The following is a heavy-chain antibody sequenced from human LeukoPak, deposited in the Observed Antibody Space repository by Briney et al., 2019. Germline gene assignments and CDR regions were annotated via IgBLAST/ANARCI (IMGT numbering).Heavy chain of an antibody. D-gene: IGHD6-6*01. CDR1: EFIVSDDY. CDR2: IYSGGDT. CDR3: VRGYSNSGGDY. Sequence: PEGSLRLSCAASEFIVSDDYMSWVRQAPGNKLEWVSVIYSGGDTYYPDSVKGRFTISRDNSKNTLYLQMNSLRAEDTAVYYCVRGYSNSGGDYWGQGTLVTVSS. V-gene: IGHV3-53*01. J-gene: IGHJ4*02.